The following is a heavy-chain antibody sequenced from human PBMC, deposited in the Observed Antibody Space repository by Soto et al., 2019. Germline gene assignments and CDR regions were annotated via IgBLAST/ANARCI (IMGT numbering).Heavy chain of an antibody. Sequence: GESLKISCKGSGYSFTSYWIGWVRQMPGKGLGWMGIIYPGDSNTRYSPSLQGQVTISVDKSISTAYLQWSSLKATDTAMYYCARHAYDFWSGHPNPRYYYGKDVWGQGSTVTFS. CDR3: ARHAYDFWSGHPNPRYYYGKDV. J-gene: IGHJ6*02. D-gene: IGHD3-3*01. CDR1: GYSFTSYW. V-gene: IGHV5-51*01. CDR2: IYPGDSNT.